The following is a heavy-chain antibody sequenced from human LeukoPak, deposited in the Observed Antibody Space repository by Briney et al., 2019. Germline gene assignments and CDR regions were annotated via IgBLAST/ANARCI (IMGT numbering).Heavy chain of an antibody. V-gene: IGHV1-2*06. CDR3: VRVDYYDSSGYYY. CDR1: GYTFTGYY. D-gene: IGHD3-22*01. J-gene: IGHJ4*02. CDR2: INPNSGGT. Sequence: ASVKVSCKASGYTFTGYYMHWVRQAPGQGLEWMGRINPNSGGTNYAQKFQGRATMTRDTSISTAYMELSRLRSDDTAVYYCVRVDYYDSSGYYYWGQGTLVTVSS.